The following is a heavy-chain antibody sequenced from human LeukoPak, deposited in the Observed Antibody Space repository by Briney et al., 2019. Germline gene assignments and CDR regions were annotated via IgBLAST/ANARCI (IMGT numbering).Heavy chain of an antibody. CDR1: GFTFSSYW. D-gene: IGHD6-6*01. V-gene: IGHV3-7*01. Sequence: GGSLRLSCAASGFTFSSYWMSWVRQAPGKGLEWVANIKQDGSEKYYVDSVKGRFTISRDNAKNSLYLQMNSLRAEDTAVYYCARDLVSMYSSSRGLGYWGQGTLVTVSS. CDR2: IKQDGSEK. CDR3: ARDLVSMYSSSRGLGY. J-gene: IGHJ4*02.